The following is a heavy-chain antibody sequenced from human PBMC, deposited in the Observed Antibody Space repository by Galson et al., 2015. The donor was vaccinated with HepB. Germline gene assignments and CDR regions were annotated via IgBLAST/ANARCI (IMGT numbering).Heavy chain of an antibody. J-gene: IGHJ6*03. CDR2: ISRDGSHE. CDR3: ARDVLRAFYYYMDV. CDR1: EITFRNYA. D-gene: IGHD3-10*02. Sequence: LRLSCAASEITFRNYAFHWVRQAPGKGLEWVAVISRDGSHEAYADSVKGRFTLSRDNSQNAVYLQMNSLRADDTAVYYCARDVLRAFYYYMDVWGKGTTVTVSS. V-gene: IGHV3-30*04.